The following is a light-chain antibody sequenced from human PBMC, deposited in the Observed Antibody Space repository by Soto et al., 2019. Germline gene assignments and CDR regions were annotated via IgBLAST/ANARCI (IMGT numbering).Light chain of an antibody. Sequence: VLTQSPGTLSLSPGERATLSCRASQSVSSSYLAWYQQKPGQAPRLLIYGASSRATGIPDRFSGGGSGTDVTLTISRLEPEDFVVYYCQHYGTSPTWTFGQGTKVEVK. CDR1: QSVSSSY. J-gene: IGKJ1*01. V-gene: IGKV3-20*01. CDR3: QHYGTSPTWT. CDR2: GAS.